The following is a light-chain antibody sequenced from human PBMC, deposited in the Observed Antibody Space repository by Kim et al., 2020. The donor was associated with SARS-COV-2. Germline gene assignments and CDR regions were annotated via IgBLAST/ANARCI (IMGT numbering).Light chain of an antibody. CDR1: SSGSSN. CDR2: GAS. CDR3: QQYSNSRLT. V-gene: IGKV3D-15*01. Sequence: APPSSTRSSSGSSNLAWYQQKPGQAPRLVFYGASSRATGIPARFSGSGSGTDFTLTISSLQPEDFAVYFCQQYSNSRLTFGEGTRLDIK. J-gene: IGKJ4*01.